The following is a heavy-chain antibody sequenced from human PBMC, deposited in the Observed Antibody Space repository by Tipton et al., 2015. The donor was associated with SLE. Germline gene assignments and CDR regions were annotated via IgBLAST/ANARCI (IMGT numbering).Heavy chain of an antibody. CDR2: INHSGST. D-gene: IGHD4-17*01. CDR1: GGSFSGYY. V-gene: IGHV4-34*01. CDR3: VYGDWLGLDY. Sequence: TLSLTCAVYGGSFSGYYWGWIRQPPGKGLEWIGEINHSGSTNYNPSLKSRVTISVDTSKNQFSLKLSSVTAADTAVYYCVYGDWLGLDYWGQGTLVTVSS. J-gene: IGHJ4*02.